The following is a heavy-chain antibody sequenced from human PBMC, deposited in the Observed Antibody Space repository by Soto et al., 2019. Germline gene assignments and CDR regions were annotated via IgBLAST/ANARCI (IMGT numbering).Heavy chain of an antibody. J-gene: IGHJ6*02. CDR1: GYTFTGYY. CDR3: ARGATITIFEVVPYYYGMDV. D-gene: IGHD3-3*01. V-gene: IGHV1-2*02. CDR2: INPNSGGT. Sequence: ASVKVSCKASGYTFTGYYMHWVRQAPGQGLEWMGWINPNSGGTNYAQKFQGRVTMTRDTSISTAYMELSRLRSDDTAVYYCARGATITIFEVVPYYYGMDVWGQGTTVTVSS.